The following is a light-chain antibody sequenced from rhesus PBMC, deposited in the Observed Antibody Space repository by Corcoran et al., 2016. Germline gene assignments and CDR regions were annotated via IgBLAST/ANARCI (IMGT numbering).Light chain of an antibody. Sequence: DIQMTQSPSSLSASVGDRVTITCRASQGISNYLAWYQQKQGKAPKVLIYRASNLEKGVPSRFSGSGSGTNFTLIITSLQPEDLATYYCQQHNNLPYSFGQGTKVEIK. CDR3: QQHNNLPYS. CDR1: QGISNY. J-gene: IGKJ2*01. CDR2: RAS. V-gene: IGKV1-69*01.